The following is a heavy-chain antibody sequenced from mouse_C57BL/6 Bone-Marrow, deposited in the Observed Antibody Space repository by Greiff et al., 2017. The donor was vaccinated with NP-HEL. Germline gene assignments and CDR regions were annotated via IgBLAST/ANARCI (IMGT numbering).Heavy chain of an antibody. CDR3: ARGERAWFAY. V-gene: IGHV7-3*01. J-gene: IGHJ3*01. CDR2: IRNKANGYTT. Sequence: EVKLEESGGGLVQPGGSLSLSCAASGFTFTDYYMSWVRQPPGKALEWLGFIRNKANGYTTEYSASVKGRFTISRDNSQSILYLQMNALRAEDSATYYCARGERAWFAYWGQGTLVTVSA. CDR1: GFTFTDYY.